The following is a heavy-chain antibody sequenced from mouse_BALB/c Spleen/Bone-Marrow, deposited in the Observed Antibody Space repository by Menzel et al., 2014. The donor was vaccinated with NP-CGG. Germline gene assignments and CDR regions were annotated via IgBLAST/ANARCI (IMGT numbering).Heavy chain of an antibody. V-gene: IGHV1-4*01. Sequence: LVESGAELARPGASVKMSCQASGYTFTRYTMHWEKRRPGQGLEWIGYIIPNSGYSNYNQKFKDKATLTADKSSSTAYMQLSSLTSGDSAVYYCTIRYYAMDYWGQGTSVTVSS. J-gene: IGHJ4*01. D-gene: IGHD1-1*01. CDR3: TIRYYAMDY. CDR1: GYTFTRYT. CDR2: IIPNSGYS.